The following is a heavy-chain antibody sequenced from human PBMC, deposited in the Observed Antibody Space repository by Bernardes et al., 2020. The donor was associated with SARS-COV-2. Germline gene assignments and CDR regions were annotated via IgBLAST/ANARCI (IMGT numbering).Heavy chain of an antibody. Sequence: SETLSLTCTVSGGSISSGSYYWSWIRQPAGKGLKWIGRIYTSGSTNYNPSLKSRVTISVDTSKNQFSLKLSSVTAADTAVDYCARAGYYYDSSGYYPLGYFDLRGRGTLVPVSS. CDR2: IYTSGST. CDR3: ARAGYYYDSSGYYPLGYFDL. V-gene: IGHV4-61*02. J-gene: IGHJ2*01. CDR1: GGSISSGSYY. D-gene: IGHD3-22*01.